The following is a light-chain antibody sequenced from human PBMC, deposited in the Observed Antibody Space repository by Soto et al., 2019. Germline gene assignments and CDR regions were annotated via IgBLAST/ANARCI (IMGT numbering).Light chain of an antibody. CDR2: EVS. V-gene: IGLV2-8*01. CDR1: SSDVGDYIY. Sequence: QSALTQPPSASGSPGQSVTISCTGTSSDVGDYIYVSWYQQHPGKAPKLMIYEVSKRPSGVPDRFSGSKSGNTASLTVSGLQAEDEADYYCSSYAGSNNLVFGGGTKLTVL. CDR3: SSYAGSNNLV. J-gene: IGLJ3*02.